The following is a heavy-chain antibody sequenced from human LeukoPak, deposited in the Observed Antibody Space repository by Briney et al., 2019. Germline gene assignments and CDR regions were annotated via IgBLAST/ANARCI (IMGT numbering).Heavy chain of an antibody. J-gene: IGHJ4*02. CDR1: GGSISSSSYY. V-gene: IGHV4-39*02. CDR2: IYYSGRA. Sequence: SETLSLTCSVSGGSISSSSYYWGWIRQPPGKGLEWIGSIYYSGRAYYNPSLKSRVTISVDTSKNQFSLKLSSVTAADTAVYYCARDRSDGSGYYGYYFDYWGQGTLVSVSS. CDR3: ARDRSDGSGYYGYYFDY. D-gene: IGHD3-22*01.